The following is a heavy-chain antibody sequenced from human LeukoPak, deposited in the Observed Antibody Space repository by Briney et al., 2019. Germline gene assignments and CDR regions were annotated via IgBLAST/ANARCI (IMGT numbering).Heavy chain of an antibody. CDR2: ISSDGSNK. CDR1: GFTFSSYG. J-gene: IGHJ4*02. Sequence: GRSLRLSCGASGFTFSSYGMHWVRQAPRKGLEWVAVISSDGSNKYYADSVKGRFTISRDISRSTLYLEMNSLSAEDTAVYYCARASGPIKKNRFDQWGQGTLVTVSS. CDR3: ARASGPIKKNRFDQ. D-gene: IGHD1-26*01. V-gene: IGHV3-30*03.